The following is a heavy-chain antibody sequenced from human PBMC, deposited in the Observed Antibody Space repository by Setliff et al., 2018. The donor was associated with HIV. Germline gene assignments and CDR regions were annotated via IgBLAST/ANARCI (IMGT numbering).Heavy chain of an antibody. J-gene: IGHJ1*01. CDR1: GYTFTTYS. Sequence: ASVKVSCKASGYTFTTYSFTWVRQAPGQGLEWMGWISAFNGNTNYAQKLQGRFTMTTDTSTSTAYMELRSLRSDDTAVYYCARDPYCSGEGCFRYYQHWGRGTSVTVSS. D-gene: IGHD2-15*01. CDR3: ARDPYCSGEGCFRYYQH. CDR2: ISAFNGNT. V-gene: IGHV1-18*01.